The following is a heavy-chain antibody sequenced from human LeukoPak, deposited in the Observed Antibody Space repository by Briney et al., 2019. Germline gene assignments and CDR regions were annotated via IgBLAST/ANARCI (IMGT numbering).Heavy chain of an antibody. CDR2: FYYSGST. Sequence: SETLSLTCTVSGGSISSGGYYWSWIRQHPGKGLEWIGFFYYSGSTYYNPSLRSRLTISIDTSENQFSLKVSSVTAADTAVYYCARGSPGDAFDIWGQGTLITVSS. CDR3: ARGSPGDAFDI. V-gene: IGHV4-31*03. J-gene: IGHJ3*02. CDR1: GGSISSGGYY.